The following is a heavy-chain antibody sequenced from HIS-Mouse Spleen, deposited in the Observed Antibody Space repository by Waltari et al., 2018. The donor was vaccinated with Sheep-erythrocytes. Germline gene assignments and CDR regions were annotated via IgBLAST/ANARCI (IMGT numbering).Heavy chain of an antibody. D-gene: IGHD7-27*01. V-gene: IGHV4-31*03. CDR3: ARDPLTGADY. J-gene: IGHJ4*02. CDR2: IYYSGST. Sequence: QVQLQESGPGLVKPSQSLSLTCTVSGGSISSGGYSWRWIRQHPGKGLEWIGYIYYSGSTYYNPSLKSRVTISVDPSKNQFSLKLTSVTAADTAVYYCARDPLTGADYWGQGTLVTVSS. CDR1: GGSISSGGYS.